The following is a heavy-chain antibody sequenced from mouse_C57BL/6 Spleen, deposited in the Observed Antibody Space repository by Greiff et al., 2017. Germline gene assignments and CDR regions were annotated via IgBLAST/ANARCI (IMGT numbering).Heavy chain of an antibody. CDR2: LDPETGGT. Sequence: VQLQQSGAELVRPGASVTLSCKASGYTFTDYEMHWVKQTPVHGLEWIGALDPETGGTAYNQKFKGKAILTADKSSSTAYMELRSLTSEDSAVYYCTRRRAVVARDAMDYWGQGTSVTFSS. D-gene: IGHD1-1*01. CDR1: GYTFTDYE. V-gene: IGHV1-15*01. CDR3: TRRRAVVARDAMDY. J-gene: IGHJ4*01.